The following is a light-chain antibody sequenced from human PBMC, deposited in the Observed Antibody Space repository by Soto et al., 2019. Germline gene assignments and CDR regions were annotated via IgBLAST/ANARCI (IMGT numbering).Light chain of an antibody. Sequence: QSVLTQPPSVSGAPGHRITISCTGDTSNIGAGYDVHWYQHLPGTAPKLLIFGNNNRPSGVPDRFSGSKSGTSASLAITGLQAEDEADYYCQSYDSSLSGSVFGGGTKLTVL. CDR1: TSNIGAGYD. J-gene: IGLJ2*01. CDR3: QSYDSSLSGSV. CDR2: GNN. V-gene: IGLV1-40*01.